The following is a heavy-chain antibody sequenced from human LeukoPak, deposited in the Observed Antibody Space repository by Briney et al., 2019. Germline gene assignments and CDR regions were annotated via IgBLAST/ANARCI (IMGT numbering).Heavy chain of an antibody. CDR2: ISSSGSEV. CDR1: GFTFSDYH. CDR3: ASSYSSSRFDY. Sequence: GGSLRLSCTASGFTFSDYHMSWIRQAPGKGLEWVSYISSSGSEVYYADSVKGRFTISRDNAKNSLYLQMNSLRAEDTAVYYCASSYSSSRFDYWGQGTLVTVSS. J-gene: IGHJ4*02. V-gene: IGHV3-11*04. D-gene: IGHD6-6*01.